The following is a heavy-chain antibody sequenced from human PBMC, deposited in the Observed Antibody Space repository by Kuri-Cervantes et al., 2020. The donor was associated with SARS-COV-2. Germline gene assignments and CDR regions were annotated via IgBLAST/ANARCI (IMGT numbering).Heavy chain of an antibody. CDR3: ARDKSTIFGVVTLNWFDP. CDR1: GGSISSYY. Sequence: SETLSLTCTVSGGSISSYYWSWIRQPPEKGLEWIGYIYRSGSTNYNPSLRSRVTISVDTSKNQFSLKLSSVTAADTAVYYCARDKSTIFGVVTLNWFDPWGQGTLVTVSS. D-gene: IGHD3-3*01. J-gene: IGHJ5*02. CDR2: IYRSGST. V-gene: IGHV4-4*08.